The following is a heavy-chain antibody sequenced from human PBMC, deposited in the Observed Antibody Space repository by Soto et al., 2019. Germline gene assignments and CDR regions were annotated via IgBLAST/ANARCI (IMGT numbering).Heavy chain of an antibody. V-gene: IGHV3-48*01. J-gene: IGHJ6*03. CDR1: GFTFSSYS. CDR3: ARDLRYSTYYYYYYMDV. CDR2: ISSSSSTI. Sequence: GGSLRLSCAASGFTFSSYSMNWVRQAPGKGLEWVSYISSSSSTIYYADSVKGRFTISRDNAKNSLYLQMNSLRAEDTAVYYCARDLRYSTYYYYYYMDVWGKGTTVTVSS. D-gene: IGHD6-13*01.